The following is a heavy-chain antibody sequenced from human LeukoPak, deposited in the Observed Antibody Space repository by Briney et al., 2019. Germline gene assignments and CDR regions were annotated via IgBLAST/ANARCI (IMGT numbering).Heavy chain of an antibody. D-gene: IGHD2-15*01. V-gene: IGHV3-30-3*01. CDR1: GFTFSSYA. CDR2: ISYDGSNK. J-gene: IGHJ4*02. CDR3: ARDGRSFDY. Sequence: GRSLRLSCAASGFTFSSYAMHWVRQAPGKGLEWVAVISYDGSNKYYADSVKGRFTISRDNSKNTLYLQMNSLRAEDTAVYYCARDGRSFDYWGQGTLVTVSS.